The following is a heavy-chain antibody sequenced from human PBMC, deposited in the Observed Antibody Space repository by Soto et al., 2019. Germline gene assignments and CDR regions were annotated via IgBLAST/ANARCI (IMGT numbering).Heavy chain of an antibody. Sequence: SETLSLTCTVRGDSITNNYWNWLRQPPGKGLGLMGYFRESRNPTYNPSLKIRVTISVDSSRNQFSLKLTSVTAADTAVYYCAREDRGNSPLDYWGQGTLVTVSS. CDR3: AREDRGNSPLDY. J-gene: IGHJ4*02. V-gene: IGHV4-4*08. CDR1: GDSITNNY. D-gene: IGHD4-4*01. CDR2: FRESRNP.